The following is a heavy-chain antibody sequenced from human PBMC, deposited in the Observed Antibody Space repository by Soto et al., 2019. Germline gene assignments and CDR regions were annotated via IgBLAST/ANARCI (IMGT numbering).Heavy chain of an antibody. CDR2: IFYSGTT. CDR1: GVSINSGDYY. V-gene: IGHV4-31*03. CDR3: AKVRGHAFDI. Sequence: QVQLQESGPGLVKPSQTLSLNCSVSGVSINSGDYYWSWIRQDAGQGLEWIGYIFYSGTTFYNPSPKSRVTISIDASKNHFSLEMSSVTAADTAVYYCAKVRGHAFDIRGQGTMVTVSS. D-gene: IGHD3-10*01. J-gene: IGHJ3*02.